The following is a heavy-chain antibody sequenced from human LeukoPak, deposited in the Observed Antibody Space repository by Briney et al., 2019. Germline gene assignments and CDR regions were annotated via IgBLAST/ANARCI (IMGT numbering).Heavy chain of an antibody. V-gene: IGHV3-53*01. Sequence: GGSLRLSCAASGFTVSSNYMSWVRQAPGKGLEWVSVIYSGGSTYYADSVKGRFTISRDNSKNTLYLQMNSLRAEDTAVYYCASAGYYYDSSGYYQAYDAFDIWGQGTMATVSS. J-gene: IGHJ3*02. D-gene: IGHD3-22*01. CDR2: IYSGGST. CDR3: ASAGYYYDSSGYYQAYDAFDI. CDR1: GFTVSSNY.